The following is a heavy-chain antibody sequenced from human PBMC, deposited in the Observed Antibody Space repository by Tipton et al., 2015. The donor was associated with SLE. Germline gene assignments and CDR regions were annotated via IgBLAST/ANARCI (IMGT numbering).Heavy chain of an antibody. CDR1: GFTFSSSA. D-gene: IGHD4/OR15-4a*01. Sequence: SLRLSCAASGFTFSSSAMSWVRQAPGKGLEWVSAIGGSGGSTYYADSVKGRFTISRDNSKNTLYLQMNSLRAEDTAVYYCAKDRVRPNYYFDNWGQGTLVTVSS. CDR3: AKDRVRPNYYFDN. J-gene: IGHJ4*02. V-gene: IGHV3-23*01. CDR2: IGGSGGST.